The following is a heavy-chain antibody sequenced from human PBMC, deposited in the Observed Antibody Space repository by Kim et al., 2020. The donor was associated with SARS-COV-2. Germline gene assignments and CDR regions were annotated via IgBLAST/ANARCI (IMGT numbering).Heavy chain of an antibody. CDR3: AHSGSSGHDAFDI. J-gene: IGHJ3*02. D-gene: IGHD3-22*01. V-gene: IGHV2-5*01. Sequence: YSPSLKSRLTITKDTSKNQLFLTMTNMDPVDTATYYCAHSGSSGHDAFDIWGQGTMVTVSS.